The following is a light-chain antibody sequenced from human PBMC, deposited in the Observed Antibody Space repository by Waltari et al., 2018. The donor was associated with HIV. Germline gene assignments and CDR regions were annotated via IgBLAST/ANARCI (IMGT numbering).Light chain of an antibody. V-gene: IGLV2-14*01. Sequence: QSALTQPASVSGSPGQSITIPCTGTSSDAGGCDYFSLYQQHPCKAPKRMFYEVSNRPSGVSKRFSGSKSGNTASLTISGLQAEDEADYYCSSYTSSSTPYVFGTGTKVTVL. J-gene: IGLJ1*01. CDR2: EVS. CDR1: SSDAGGCDY. CDR3: SSYTSSSTPYV.